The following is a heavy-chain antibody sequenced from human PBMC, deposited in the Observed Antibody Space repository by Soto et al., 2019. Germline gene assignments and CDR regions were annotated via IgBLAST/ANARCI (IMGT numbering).Heavy chain of an antibody. D-gene: IGHD3-3*01. CDR3: ARGGYDFLSGYTGSDY. V-gene: IGHV3-30-3*01. Sequence: ESGGGVVQPGRSLRLSCAASGFTFSSYAMHWVRQAPGKGLEWVAVISYDGSNKYYADSVKGRFTISRDNSKNTLYLQMNSLRAEDTAVYYCARGGYDFLSGYTGSDYWGQGTLVTVSS. J-gene: IGHJ4*02. CDR2: ISYDGSNK. CDR1: GFTFSSYA.